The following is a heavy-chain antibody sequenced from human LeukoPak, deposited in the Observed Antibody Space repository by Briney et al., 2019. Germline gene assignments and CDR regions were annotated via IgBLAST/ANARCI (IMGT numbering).Heavy chain of an antibody. V-gene: IGHV3-9*01. Sequence: GGSLRLSCAASGFTVSNSVMHWVRQAPGEGLEWVSGISWNSGSIGYADSVKGRFTISRDNAKNSLYLQMNSLRAEDTALYYCARTSYYYYYMDVWGKGTTVTVSS. CDR1: GFTVSNSV. CDR2: ISWNSGSI. CDR3: ARTSYYYYYMDV. D-gene: IGHD1-14*01. J-gene: IGHJ6*03.